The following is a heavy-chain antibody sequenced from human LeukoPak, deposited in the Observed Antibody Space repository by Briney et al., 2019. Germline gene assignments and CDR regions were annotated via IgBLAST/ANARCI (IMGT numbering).Heavy chain of an antibody. J-gene: IGHJ4*02. Sequence: GGSLRLSCAASGFIFSSNYMTWVRQAPGKGLEWVSVIFSGGSTYYADSVKGRVTISRDNSKNTLYLQMNNLRGEDPAVYYCARVGPTRSDFDYWGQGTLVTVSS. CDR1: GFIFSSNY. V-gene: IGHV3-53*01. D-gene: IGHD1-26*01. CDR2: IFSGGST. CDR3: ARVGPTRSDFDY.